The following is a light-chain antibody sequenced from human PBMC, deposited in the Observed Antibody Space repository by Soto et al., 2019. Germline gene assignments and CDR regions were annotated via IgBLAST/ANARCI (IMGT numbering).Light chain of an antibody. CDR1: SSNIGSNT. CDR3: AAWDDSLNGVV. CDR2: SNN. J-gene: IGLJ2*01. Sequence: QAVVTQPPSASGTPGQMVSISCSGSSSNIGSNTVNWYQQLPGTAPKLLIYSNNQRPSGVPDRFSGSKSGTSASLAISGLQSEDEADYYCAAWDDSLNGVVFGGGTQLTVL. V-gene: IGLV1-44*01.